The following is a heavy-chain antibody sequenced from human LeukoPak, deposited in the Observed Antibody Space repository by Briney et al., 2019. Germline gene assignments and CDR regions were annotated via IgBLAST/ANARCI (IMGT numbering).Heavy chain of an antibody. D-gene: IGHD2-2*01. Sequence: ASVKVSCKASGYTFTSYGISWVRQAPGQGLERMGWISAYNGNTNYAQKLQGRVTMTTDTSTSTAYMELRSLRSDDTAVYYCARVLGYCSSTSCAYYYGMDVWGQGTTVTVSS. CDR2: ISAYNGNT. V-gene: IGHV1-18*01. J-gene: IGHJ6*02. CDR3: ARVLGYCSSTSCAYYYGMDV. CDR1: GYTFTSYG.